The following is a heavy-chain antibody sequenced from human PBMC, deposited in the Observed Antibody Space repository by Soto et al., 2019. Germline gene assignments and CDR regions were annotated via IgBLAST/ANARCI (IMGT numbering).Heavy chain of an antibody. CDR1: GYTFTSYA. CDR3: ARDRVSMTATPTAFDY. V-gene: IGHV1-3*01. D-gene: IGHD2-21*02. J-gene: IGHJ4*02. Sequence: ASVKVSCKASGYTFTSYAMHWVRQAPGQRLEWMGWINAGNGNTKYSQKFQGRVTITRDTSASTAYMELSSLRSEDTAVYYCARDRVSMTATPTAFDYWGQGTLVTVSS. CDR2: INAGNGNT.